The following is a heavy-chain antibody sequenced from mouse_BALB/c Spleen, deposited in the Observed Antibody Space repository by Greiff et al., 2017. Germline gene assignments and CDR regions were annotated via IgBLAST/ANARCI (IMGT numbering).Heavy chain of an antibody. D-gene: IGHD2-4*01. Sequence: EVQRVESGPGLVKPSQSLSLTCTVTGYSITSDYAWNWIRQFPGNKLEWMGYISYSGSTSYNPSLKSRISITRDTSKNQFFLQLNSVTTEDTATYYCARRPLIRGAMDYWGQGTSVTVSS. CDR3: ARRPLIRGAMDY. CDR1: GYSITSDYA. V-gene: IGHV3-2*02. CDR2: ISYSGST. J-gene: IGHJ4*01.